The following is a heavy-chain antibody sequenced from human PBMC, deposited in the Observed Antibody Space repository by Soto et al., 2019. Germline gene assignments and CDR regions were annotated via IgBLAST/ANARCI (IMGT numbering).Heavy chain of an antibody. CDR1: GFTFSSYS. CDR2: ISSSSSYT. J-gene: IGHJ6*02. D-gene: IGHD2-15*01. V-gene: IGHV3-21*01. CDR3: ARDRVARDYYYYGMDV. Sequence: GGSLRLSCAASGFTFSSYSMNWVRQAPGKGLEWVSSISSSSSYTYYADSVKGRFTISRDNAKNSLYLQMNSLRAEDTAVYYCARDRVARDYYYYGMDVWGQGTTVTVSS.